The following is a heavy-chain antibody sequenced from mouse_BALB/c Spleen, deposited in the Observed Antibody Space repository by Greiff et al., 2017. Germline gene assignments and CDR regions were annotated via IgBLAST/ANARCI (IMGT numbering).Heavy chain of an antibody. V-gene: IGHV14-3*02. CDR1: GFNIKDTY. D-gene: IGHD2-10*02. CDR3: ARSLLYGNYDY. Sequence: VQLQQSGAELVKPGASVKLSCTASGFNIKDTYMHWVKQRPEQGLEWIGRIDPANGNTKYDPKFQGKATITADTSSNTAYLQLSSLTSEDTAVYYCARSLLYGNYDYWGQGTTLTVSS. CDR2: IDPANGNT. J-gene: IGHJ2*01.